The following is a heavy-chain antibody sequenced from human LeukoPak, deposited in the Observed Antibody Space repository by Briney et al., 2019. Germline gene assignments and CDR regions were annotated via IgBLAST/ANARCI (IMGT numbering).Heavy chain of an antibody. CDR1: GYTFTSYY. CDR3: ARPGITGK. J-gene: IGHJ4*02. D-gene: IGHD7-27*01. CDR2: MNPNSGNT. V-gene: IGHV1-8*02. Sequence: ASVKVSCKASGYTFTSYYMHRVRQAPGQGLEWMGWMNPNSGNTGYAQKFQGRVTMTRNTSISTAYMELSSLRSEDTAVYYCARPGITGKWGQGTLVTVSS.